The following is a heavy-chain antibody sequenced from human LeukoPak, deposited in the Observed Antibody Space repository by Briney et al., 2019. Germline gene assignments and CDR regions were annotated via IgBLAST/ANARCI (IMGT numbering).Heavy chain of an antibody. CDR2: ISGSSSYT. CDR3: ARDRGENYDSSGYYDY. J-gene: IGHJ4*02. CDR1: GFTFSNYY. Sequence: PGGSLRLSCAASGFTFSNYYMSWIRQAPGKGLEWASYISGSSSYTNSADSVKGRFTISRDNAKNSLYLQMNSLRAEDTAVYYCARDRGENYDSSGYYDYWGQGTLVIVSS. V-gene: IGHV3-11*06. D-gene: IGHD3-22*01.